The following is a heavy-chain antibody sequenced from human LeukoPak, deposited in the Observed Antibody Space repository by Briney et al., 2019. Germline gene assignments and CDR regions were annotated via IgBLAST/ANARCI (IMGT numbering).Heavy chain of an antibody. CDR2: TYYRSEWCN. J-gene: IGHJ5*02. V-gene: IGHV6-1*01. CDR3: ARGRLIAVADNWFDP. D-gene: IGHD6-19*01. CDR1: GDSVSSNSAA. Sequence: SQTLSLTCAISGDSVSSNSAAWNWIRQSPSRGLEWLGRTYYRSEWCNDYAVSVKSRITINPDTSKNQFSLQLNSVTPEDTAVYYCARGRLIAVADNWFDPWGQGTLVTVSS.